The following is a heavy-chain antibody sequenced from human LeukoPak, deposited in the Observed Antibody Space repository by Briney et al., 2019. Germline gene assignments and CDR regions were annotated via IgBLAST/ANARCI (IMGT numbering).Heavy chain of an antibody. D-gene: IGHD4-17*01. CDR1: GFTFSSYG. CDR3: AREGLMHYGDYPDY. Sequence: GSLRLSCAASGFTFSSYGMHWVRQAPGKGLEWIGSIYYSGSTYYNPSLESRVTISVDTSKNQFSLKLSSVTAADTAVYYCAREGLMHYGDYPDYWGQGTLVTVSS. V-gene: IGHV4-39*02. CDR2: IYYSGST. J-gene: IGHJ4*02.